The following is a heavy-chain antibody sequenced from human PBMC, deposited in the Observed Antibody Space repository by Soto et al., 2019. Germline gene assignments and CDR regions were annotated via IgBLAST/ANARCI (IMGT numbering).Heavy chain of an antibody. CDR1: GFTFSSFV. V-gene: IGHV3-23*01. CDR2: VSPGGDVS. CDR3: VRKARTATSYRRAFDV. D-gene: IGHD1-1*01. J-gene: IGHJ3*01. Sequence: VLSLRLCCTAFGFTFSSFVMNWVLQDPGKGLEWVSTVSPGGDVSQYTDSVKGRFTISRDNSRRTLHLQRDSLRAEDAAVYFCVRKARTATSYRRAFDVWAQATVVTVSS.